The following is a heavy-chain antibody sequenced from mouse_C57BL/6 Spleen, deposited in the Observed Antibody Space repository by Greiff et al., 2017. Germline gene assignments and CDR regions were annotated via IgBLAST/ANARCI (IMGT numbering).Heavy chain of an antibody. CDR1: GFNIKDDY. D-gene: IGHD4-1*01. J-gene: IGHJ2*01. Sequence: EVQLQQSGAELVRPGASVKLSCTASGFNIKDDYMHWVKQRPEQGLEWIGWIDPENGDTEYASKFQGKATITADTSSNTAYLQLSSLTSEDTAVYYCTTENWEGHWGQGTTLTVSS. CDR2: IDPENGDT. CDR3: TTENWEGH. V-gene: IGHV14-4*01.